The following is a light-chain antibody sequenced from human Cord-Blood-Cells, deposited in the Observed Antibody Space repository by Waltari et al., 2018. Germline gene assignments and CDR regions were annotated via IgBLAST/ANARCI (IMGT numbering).Light chain of an antibody. J-gene: IGLJ1*01. CDR3: CSYAVSSTYV. CDR2: EGS. V-gene: IGLV2-23*01. CDR1: SRDVGSYNL. Sequence: QSALTQPASVSGSPGPEIPTPCTGPSRDVGSYNLVSWYKQHPGKAPKLMIYEGSKRPSGVSNRFSGSKSGNTASLTISGLQAEDEADYYCCSYAVSSTYVFGTGTKVTVL.